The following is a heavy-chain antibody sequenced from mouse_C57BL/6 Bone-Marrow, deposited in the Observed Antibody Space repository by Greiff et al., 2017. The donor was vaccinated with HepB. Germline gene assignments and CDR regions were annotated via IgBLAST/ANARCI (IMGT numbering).Heavy chain of an antibody. J-gene: IGHJ3*01. Sequence: VKLVESGPGLVRPSQSLSITCTVSGFSLTSYGVHWVRQSPGKGLEWLGVIWSGGSTDYNAAFISRLSISKDNSKSQVFFKMNSLQADDTAIYYCASPSIYYDYSWFGYRGQGILVTVSA. V-gene: IGHV2-2*01. D-gene: IGHD2-4*01. CDR2: IWSGGST. CDR1: GFSLTSYG. CDR3: ASPSIYYDYSWFGY.